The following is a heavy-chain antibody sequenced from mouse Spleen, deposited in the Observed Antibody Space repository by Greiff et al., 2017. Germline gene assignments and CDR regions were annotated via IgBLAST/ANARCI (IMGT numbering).Heavy chain of an antibody. CDR1: GYSITSGYY. CDR2: ISYDGSN. CDR3: ARGGVYYYGSSYTAGFAY. V-gene: IGHV3-6*01. J-gene: IGHJ3*01. D-gene: IGHD1-1*01. Sequence: VQLQQSGPGLVKPSQSLSLTCSVTGYSITSGYYWKWIRQFPGNKLEWMGYISYDGSNNYNPSLKNRISITRDTSKNQFFLKLNSVTTEDTATYYCARGGVYYYGSSYTAGFAYWGQGTLVTVSA.